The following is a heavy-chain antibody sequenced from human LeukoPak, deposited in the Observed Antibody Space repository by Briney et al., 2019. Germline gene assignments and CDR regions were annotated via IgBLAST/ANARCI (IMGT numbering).Heavy chain of an antibody. V-gene: IGHV3-23*01. CDR2: ISGSGDNT. CDR1: GFTFSSYA. D-gene: IGHD2-8*01. Sequence: GGSLRLSCAASGFTFSSYAMSWVRQAPGKGLERVSDISGSGDNTYYADSVKGRFTISRDNSKNTLYLQMNSLRAEDTAVYYCAKDRSCTNGVCHGDFDYWGQGTLVTVPS. J-gene: IGHJ4*02. CDR3: AKDRSCTNGVCHGDFDY.